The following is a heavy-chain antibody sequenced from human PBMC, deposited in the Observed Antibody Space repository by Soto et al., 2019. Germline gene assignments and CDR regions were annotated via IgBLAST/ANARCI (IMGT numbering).Heavy chain of an antibody. D-gene: IGHD6-19*01. J-gene: IGHJ4*02. CDR3: ARSVAVPGAHIDY. CDR1: GVFINNYY. Sequence: SSETLSLTCTVSGVFINNYYWSWIRQSPGKGLEWLGYVYYTGSTNYSPSLRSRVSISVDTSKNEFSLRLSSVTAADTAVYFCARSVAVPGAHIDYWGQGTQVTVSS. CDR2: VYYTGST. V-gene: IGHV4-59*01.